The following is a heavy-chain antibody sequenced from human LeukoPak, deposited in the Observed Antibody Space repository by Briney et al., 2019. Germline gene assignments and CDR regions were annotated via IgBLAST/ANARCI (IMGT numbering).Heavy chain of an antibody. D-gene: IGHD3-10*01. J-gene: IGHJ5*02. Sequence: PGRSLRLSCAASGFTFSSYGMHWVRQAPGKGLEWVAVISYDGSNKYYADSVKGRFTISRDNGKNSLYLQMSSLRAEDTAVYYCARDHNFSDSGRGFDPWGQGTLVTVSS. CDR1: GFTFSSYG. V-gene: IGHV3-30*03. CDR2: ISYDGSNK. CDR3: ARDHNFSDSGRGFDP.